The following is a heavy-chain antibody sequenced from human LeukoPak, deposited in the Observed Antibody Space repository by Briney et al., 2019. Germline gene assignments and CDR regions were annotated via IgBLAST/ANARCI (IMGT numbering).Heavy chain of an antibody. V-gene: IGHV3-23*01. D-gene: IGHD2-2*02. CDR2: ISGSGGST. CDR3: AKDLRSYCSSTSCYTMDAFDI. J-gene: IGHJ3*02. CDR1: GFTFSSHA. Sequence: GGSLRLSCAASGFTFSSHAMSWVRQAPGKGLEWVSAISGSGGSTYYADSVKGRFTISRDNSKNALYLQMNSLRAEDTAVYYCAKDLRSYCSSTSCYTMDAFDIWGQGTMVTVSS.